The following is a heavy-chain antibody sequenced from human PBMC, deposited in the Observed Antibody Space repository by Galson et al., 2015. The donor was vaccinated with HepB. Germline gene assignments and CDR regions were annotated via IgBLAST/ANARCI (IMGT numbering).Heavy chain of an antibody. CDR2: ISTSSEYT. V-gene: IGHV3-11*06. CDR3: ARDLRPHCGTRCYLTFDY. D-gene: IGHD2-21*01. Sequence: SLRLSCAASGFRFSDYYMAWIRQAPGKGLEWISYISTSSEYTNYADSVKGRFTISRDNAQNSLFLQMNTLRVEDTAVYYCARDLRPHCGTRCYLTFDYWGQGILVTVSS. J-gene: IGHJ4*02. CDR1: GFRFSDYY.